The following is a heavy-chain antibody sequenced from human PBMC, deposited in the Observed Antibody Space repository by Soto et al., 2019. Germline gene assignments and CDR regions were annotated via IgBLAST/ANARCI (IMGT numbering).Heavy chain of an antibody. CDR3: ARAEANPTGWFDP. CDR2: IYYSGST. CDR1: GGAISSYY. D-gene: IGHD1-26*01. Sequence: SETLSLTCTVSGGAISSYYWSWIRQPPGKGLEWIGYIYYSGSTNYNPSLKSRVTISVDTSKNQFSLKLSSVTAADTAVYYCARAEANPTGWFDPWGQGTLVTVSS. J-gene: IGHJ5*02. V-gene: IGHV4-59*01.